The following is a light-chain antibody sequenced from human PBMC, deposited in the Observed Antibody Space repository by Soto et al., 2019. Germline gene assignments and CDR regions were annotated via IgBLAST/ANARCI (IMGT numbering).Light chain of an antibody. Sequence: DIQMTQSPSSLSASVGDRVTITCRTSQPISEYLNWYQQKPGKAPSLLIYTSSNLQTGVPSRFSGSGYGTHFTLTINSLQPEDFATYYCQQSYNTPRPFGQGTKVEI. CDR3: QQSYNTPRP. V-gene: IGKV1-39*01. J-gene: IGKJ1*01. CDR1: QPISEY. CDR2: TSS.